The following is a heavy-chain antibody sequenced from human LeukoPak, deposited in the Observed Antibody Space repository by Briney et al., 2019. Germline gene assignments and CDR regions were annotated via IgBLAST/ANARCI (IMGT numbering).Heavy chain of an antibody. CDR3: ARGRYYYGSGSSFDY. J-gene: IGHJ4*02. D-gene: IGHD3-10*01. Sequence: ASVKVSCKASGYTFTGYYMHWVRQAPGQGLEWMGWINPNSGGTNYAQKFQGRVTMTRDTSISTAYMELSRLRSDDTAVCYCARGRYYYGSGSSFDYWGQGTLVTVSS. CDR2: INPNSGGT. V-gene: IGHV1-2*02. CDR1: GYTFTGYY.